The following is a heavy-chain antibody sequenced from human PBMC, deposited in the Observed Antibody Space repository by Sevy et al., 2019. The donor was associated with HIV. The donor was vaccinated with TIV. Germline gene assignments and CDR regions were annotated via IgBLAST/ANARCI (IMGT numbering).Heavy chain of an antibody. Sequence: SETLSLTCTVSGGSISSYYWSWIRQPAGKGLEWIGRIYTSGSTNYNPSLKSRVTMSVDTSKNQFSLQLSSVTAADTAVYYCARVGYCSSTSCPTGHYYYGMDVWGQGTTVTVSS. CDR3: ARVGYCSSTSCPTGHYYYGMDV. CDR2: IYTSGST. D-gene: IGHD2-2*01. V-gene: IGHV4-4*07. J-gene: IGHJ6*02. CDR1: GGSISSYY.